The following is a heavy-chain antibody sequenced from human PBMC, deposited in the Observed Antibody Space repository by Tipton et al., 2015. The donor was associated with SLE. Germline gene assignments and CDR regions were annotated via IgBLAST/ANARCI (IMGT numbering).Heavy chain of an antibody. CDR2: ITHSGGT. CDR1: GETFSGYY. D-gene: IGHD1-26*01. V-gene: IGHV4-34*01. CDR3: ARRPVGSTLDY. Sequence: TLSLTCAVYGETFSGYYWSWIRQPPGKGLDWIGEITHSGGTNYNPSLKSRVTISVDTSKNQFSLRLSSVPAADTAVYYCARRPVGSTLDYWGQGTLVTVSS. J-gene: IGHJ4*02.